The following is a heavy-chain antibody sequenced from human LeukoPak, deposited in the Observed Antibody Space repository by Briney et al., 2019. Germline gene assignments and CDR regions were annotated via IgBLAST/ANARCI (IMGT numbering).Heavy chain of an antibody. J-gene: IGHJ4*02. Sequence: SETLSLTCTVSGGSISSSSYYWGWIRQPPGKGLEWIGSIYYSGSTYYNPSLKSRVTISVDRSKNQFSLKLSSVTAADTAVYYCARAHRDYYDSSGYILDWGQGTLVTVSS. CDR3: ARAHRDYYDSSGYILD. V-gene: IGHV4-39*07. CDR1: GGSISSSSYY. CDR2: IYYSGST. D-gene: IGHD3-22*01.